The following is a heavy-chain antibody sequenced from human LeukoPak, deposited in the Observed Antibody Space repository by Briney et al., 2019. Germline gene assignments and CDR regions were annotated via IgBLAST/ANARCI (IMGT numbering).Heavy chain of an antibody. D-gene: IGHD3-22*01. CDR3: ARGYYYDSSGYIGAFDI. V-gene: IGHV3-13*01. CDR2: IGTAGDT. J-gene: IGHJ3*02. CDR1: GFTFSSYD. Sequence: QPGGSLRLSCAASGFTFSSYDMHWVRQATGKGLEWVSAIGTAGDTYYPGSVKGRFTISRENAKNSLYLQMNSLRAGDTAVYHCARGYYYDSSGYIGAFDIWGQGTMVTVSS.